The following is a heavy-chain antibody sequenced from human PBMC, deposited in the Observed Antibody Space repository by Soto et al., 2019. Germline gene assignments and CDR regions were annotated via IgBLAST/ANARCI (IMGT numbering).Heavy chain of an antibody. D-gene: IGHD5-12*01. CDR1: GGSISSYY. CDR2: IYYSGST. Sequence: PSETLSLACTVSGGSISSYYWSWIRQPPGKGLEWIGYIYYSGSTNYNPSLKSRVTISVDTSKNQFSLNLSSVTAADTAVYYCARTVDIVATITIFDYWGQGTLVTVSS. CDR3: ARTVDIVATITIFDY. J-gene: IGHJ4*02. V-gene: IGHV4-59*01.